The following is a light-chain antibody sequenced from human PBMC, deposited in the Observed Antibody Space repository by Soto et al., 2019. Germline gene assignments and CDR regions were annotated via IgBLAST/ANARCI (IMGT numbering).Light chain of an antibody. CDR1: QGIGNA. CDR2: GAS. Sequence: AVQMSEAPSYMSASVGDRVTISCRASQGIGNALGWYRQKPGKPPKVLIYGASNLQSGVPPRFSGSGSGTDFTLAISILQPEDSATYFCLQDSNYPWTFAQGTKVDI. V-gene: IGKV1-6*01. CDR3: LQDSNYPWT. J-gene: IGKJ1*01.